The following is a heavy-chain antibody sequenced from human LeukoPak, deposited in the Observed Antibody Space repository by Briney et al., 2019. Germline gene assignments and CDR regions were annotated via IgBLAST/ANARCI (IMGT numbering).Heavy chain of an antibody. D-gene: IGHD4-11*01. CDR2: IIPIFGTA. J-gene: IGHJ4*02. CDR3: ARLGGYDYSNGLRNYYFDY. Sequence: ASVKVSCKASGGTFSSYAISWVRQAPGQGLEWMGGIIPIFGTANYAQKLQGRVTITTDESTSTAYMELSSLRSEDTAVYYCARLGGYDYSNGLRNYYFDYWGQGTLVTVSS. CDR1: GGTFSSYA. V-gene: IGHV1-69*05.